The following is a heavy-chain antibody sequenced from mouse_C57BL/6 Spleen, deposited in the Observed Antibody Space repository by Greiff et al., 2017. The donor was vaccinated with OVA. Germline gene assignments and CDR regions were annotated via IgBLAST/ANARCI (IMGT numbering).Heavy chain of an antibody. V-gene: IGHV1-50*01. CDR3: ARGITTVEDYAMDY. J-gene: IGHJ4*01. D-gene: IGHD1-1*01. CDR2: IDPSDSYT. Sequence: VQLQQPGAELVKPGASVKLSCKASGYTFTSYWMQWVKQRPGQGLEWIGEIDPSDSYTNYNQKFKGKATLTVDTSSSTAYMQLSSLTSEDSAVYYCARGITTVEDYAMDYWGQGTSVTVSS. CDR1: GYTFTSYW.